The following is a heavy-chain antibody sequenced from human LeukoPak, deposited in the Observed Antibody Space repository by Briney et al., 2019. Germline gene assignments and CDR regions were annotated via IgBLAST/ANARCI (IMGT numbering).Heavy chain of an antibody. V-gene: IGHV3-7*01. Sequence: GGSLRLSCAASGFTFSSYWMSWVRQAPGKGLEWVANIKQDGSEKYYADSVKGRFTISRDNAKNSLYLQMNSLRAEDTAVYYCARDTLLGSAHAFDIWGQGTMVTVSS. D-gene: IGHD1-26*01. CDR1: GFTFSSYW. CDR2: IKQDGSEK. CDR3: ARDTLLGSAHAFDI. J-gene: IGHJ3*02.